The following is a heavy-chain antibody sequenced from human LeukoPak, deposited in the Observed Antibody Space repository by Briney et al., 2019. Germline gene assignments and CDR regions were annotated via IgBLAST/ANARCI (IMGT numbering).Heavy chain of an antibody. CDR3: AKYQPRYYYDSSGYSDY. V-gene: IGHV3-30-3*01. CDR1: GFTFTAYL. D-gene: IGHD3-22*01. CDR2: MSSDGNAM. Sequence: QPGRSLRLSCAASGFTFTAYLIHWVRQAPGKGLEWVAVMSSDGNAMFYADSVKGRFTISRDNSKNTLYLQMNSLRAEDTAVYYCAKYQPRYYYDSSGYSDYWGQGTLVTVSS. J-gene: IGHJ4*02.